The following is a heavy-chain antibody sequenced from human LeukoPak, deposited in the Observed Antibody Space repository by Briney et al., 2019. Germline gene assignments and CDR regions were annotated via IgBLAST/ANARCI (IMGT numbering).Heavy chain of an antibody. D-gene: IGHD1-26*01. CDR3: GRALGSPLDY. CDR2: INSDGTST. CDR1: GFSFSSDW. Sequence: GGSLRLSCAASGFSFSSDWMHWVRQVPGEGLVWVSRINSDGTSTACADSVKGRFTISRDNAKNTLYLQMNSLRVEDTAVYYCGRALGSPLDYWGQGTLVTVSA. J-gene: IGHJ4*02. V-gene: IGHV3-74*01.